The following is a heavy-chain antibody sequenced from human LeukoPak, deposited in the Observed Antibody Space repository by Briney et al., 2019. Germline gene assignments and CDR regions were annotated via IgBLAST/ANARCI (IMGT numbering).Heavy chain of an antibody. V-gene: IGHV4-4*07. CDR2: IYISGST. CDR3: ARDRGTWNDDGFDY. J-gene: IGHJ4*02. D-gene: IGHD1-1*01. CDR1: GGGGSISSHY. Sequence: SETLSLTCTVSGGGGSISSHYWSWIRQPAGKGLEWIGRIYISGSTNYNPSLKSRVTMSVDTSKNQFSLKLSSVTAADTAVYYCARDRGTWNDDGFDYWGQGTLVTVSS.